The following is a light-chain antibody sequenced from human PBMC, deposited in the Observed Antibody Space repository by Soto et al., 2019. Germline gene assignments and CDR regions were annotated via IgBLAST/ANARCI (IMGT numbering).Light chain of an antibody. CDR2: DAS. CDR3: QQRSNWPPAIT. V-gene: IGKV3-11*01. J-gene: IGKJ5*01. Sequence: IVLTQSAATLSLYPGERATLSCRASQSVSSSLAWYQQKPGQAPRLLIYDASNRATGIPARFSGSGSGTDFTLTISSLEPEDFAVYYCQQRSNWPPAITFGQGTRLEIK. CDR1: QSVSSS.